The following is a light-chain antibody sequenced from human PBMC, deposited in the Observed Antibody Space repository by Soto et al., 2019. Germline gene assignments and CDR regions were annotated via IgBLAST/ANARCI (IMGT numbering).Light chain of an antibody. CDR3: QQHGTSPFT. J-gene: IGKJ3*01. CDR2: GAS. Sequence: ETVLTQSPGTLSLSPGERATLSCRASQSVNNNFLAWYQQRPGQSPRLLIYGASSRATGIPDRFSGSGSGTDFTLTVNSLEPEDFAVYYCQQHGTSPFTFGPGTIVDIK. CDR1: QSVNNNF. V-gene: IGKV3-20*01.